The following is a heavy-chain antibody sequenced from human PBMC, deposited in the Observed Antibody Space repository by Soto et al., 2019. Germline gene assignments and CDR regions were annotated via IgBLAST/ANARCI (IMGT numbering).Heavy chain of an antibody. D-gene: IGHD6-19*01. CDR1: GFTFSDYY. Sequence: GGSLRLSCAASGFTFSDYYMSWIRQAPGKGLEWVSYISSSSSYTNYADSVKGRFTISRDNAKNSLYLQMNSLRAEDTAVYYCARDWYDSQWLTSNAEYFQHWGQGTLVTVSS. J-gene: IGHJ1*01. CDR2: ISSSSSYT. CDR3: ARDWYDSQWLTSNAEYFQH. V-gene: IGHV3-11*06.